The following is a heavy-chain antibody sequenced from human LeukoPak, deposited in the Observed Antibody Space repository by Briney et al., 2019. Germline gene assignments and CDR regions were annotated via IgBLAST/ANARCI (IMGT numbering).Heavy chain of an antibody. V-gene: IGHV4-38-2*01. Sequence: NPSETLSLTCAVSGYSISSGYYWGWIRQPPGQGLEWIGSIYHSGSTYYNPSLKSRVTISVDTSKNQFSLKLSSVTAADTAVYYCARLNRNYYYYMDVWGKGTTVTVSS. CDR2: IYHSGST. CDR1: GYSISSGYY. J-gene: IGHJ6*03. CDR3: ARLNRNYYYYMDV.